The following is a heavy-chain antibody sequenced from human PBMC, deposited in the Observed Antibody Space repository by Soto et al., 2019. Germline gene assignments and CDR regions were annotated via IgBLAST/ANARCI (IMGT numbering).Heavy chain of an antibody. Sequence: SQTLSLTCAISGDSVSSNSAAWNWIRQSPSRGLEWLGRTYYRSKWNNDNAVSVKSRITINPDTSKNQFSLQLHSVTPEGTAVCYCLRVSCSGGSCRESFDPWGQGTLHPSP. V-gene: IGHV6-1*01. CDR2: TYYRSKWNN. D-gene: IGHD2-15*01. CDR1: GDSVSSNSAA. J-gene: IGHJ5*02. CDR3: LRVSCSGGSCRESFDP.